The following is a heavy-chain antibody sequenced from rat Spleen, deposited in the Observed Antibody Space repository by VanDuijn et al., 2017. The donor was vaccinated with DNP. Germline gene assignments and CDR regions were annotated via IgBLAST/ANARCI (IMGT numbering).Heavy chain of an antibody. CDR1: GFTFSDYY. J-gene: IGHJ2*01. V-gene: IGHV5-22*01. D-gene: IGHD4-3*01. CDR2: ISYDGGTT. CDR3: VRWYNSGYYFDY. Sequence: EVQLVESGGGLVQPGRSLKLSCAASGFTFSDYYMAWVRQAPTKGLAWVAYISYDGGTTYSGDSVKGRFTISRANVKSTLYLQMNSLRSEDMATYYCVRWYNSGYYFDYWGQGVMVTVSS.